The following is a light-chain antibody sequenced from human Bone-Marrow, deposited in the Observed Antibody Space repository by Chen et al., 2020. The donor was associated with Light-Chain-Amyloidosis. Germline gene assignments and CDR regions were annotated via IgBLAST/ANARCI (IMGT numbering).Light chain of an antibody. Sequence: SVPTQPPSASGTPGQRVTISCSGSSSNIGSNTVNWYQQLPGTAPKLLIYSNNQRPSGVPDRFSGSKSGTSASLAISGLQSEDEADYYCAAWDDSLNGVVFGGGTKLTVL. J-gene: IGLJ2*01. CDR3: AAWDDSLNGVV. CDR1: SSNIGSNT. V-gene: IGLV1-44*01. CDR2: SNN.